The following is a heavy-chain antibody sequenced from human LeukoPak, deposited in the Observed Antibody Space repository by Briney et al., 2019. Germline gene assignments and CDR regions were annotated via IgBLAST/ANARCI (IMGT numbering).Heavy chain of an antibody. CDR1: GFTFSSYA. D-gene: IGHD2/OR15-2a*01. V-gene: IGHV3-23*01. CDR2: ISGSGGST. CDR3: AKDGYYTRVYYFDY. Sequence: GGSLRLSCAASGFTFSSYAMSWVRQAPGKGLEWVSAISGSGGSTYYADSVKGRFAISRDNSKNTLYLQMSSLRAEDTAVYYCAKDGYYTRVYYFDYWGQGTLVTVSS. J-gene: IGHJ4*02.